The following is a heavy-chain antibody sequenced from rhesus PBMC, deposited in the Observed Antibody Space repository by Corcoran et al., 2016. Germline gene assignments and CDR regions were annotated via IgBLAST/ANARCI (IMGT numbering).Heavy chain of an antibody. D-gene: IGHD5-24*01. CDR1: GYSISGYY. CDR3: ARGRSSGYLFDY. CDR2: ITYSVSA. V-gene: IGHV4-122*02. Sequence: QVQLQESGPGLVKPSETLSLTCAVSGYSISGYYWSWIRQAPGKGLEWIGYITYSVSASYTPSLKSRVTISRDTSKNHFALKLSSVTAADTAGYCCARGRSSGYLFDYWGQGVLVTVSS. J-gene: IGHJ4*01.